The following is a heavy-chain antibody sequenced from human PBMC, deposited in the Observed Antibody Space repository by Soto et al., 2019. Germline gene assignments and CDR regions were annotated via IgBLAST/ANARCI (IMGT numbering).Heavy chain of an antibody. CDR3: ARETGLTGYYTNYYGMDV. CDR1: GGTFSSYA. CDR2: IIPIFGTA. V-gene: IGHV1-69*01. Sequence: QVQLVQSGAEVKKPGSSVKVSCKASGGTFSSYAISWVRQAPGQGLEWMGGIIPIFGTANYAQKCQGRVTITEDESTSTAYMELSSLRSEDTAVYYCARETGLTGYYTNYYGMDVWGQGTTVTVSS. J-gene: IGHJ6*02. D-gene: IGHD3-9*01.